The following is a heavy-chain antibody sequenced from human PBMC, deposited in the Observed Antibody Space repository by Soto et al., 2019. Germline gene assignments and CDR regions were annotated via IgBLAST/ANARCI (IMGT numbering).Heavy chain of an antibody. CDR2: IYYSGST. CDR3: ARVRGVTYFDY. J-gene: IGHJ4*02. D-gene: IGHD3-10*01. Sequence: QVQLQESGPGLVKPSQTLSLTCTVSGGSISSGDYYWSWIRQPPGKGLEWIGYIYYSGSTYYNPSLKSRVTISVATSTNQFSLTRTSVTAADTAVYSCARVRGVTYFDYWGQGTLVTVSS. CDR1: GGSISSGDYY. V-gene: IGHV4-30-4*01.